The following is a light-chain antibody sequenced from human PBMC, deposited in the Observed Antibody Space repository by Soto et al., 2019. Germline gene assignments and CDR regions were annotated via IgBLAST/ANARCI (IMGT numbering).Light chain of an antibody. CDR2: DAS. J-gene: IGKJ2*01. CDR1: QAIGNY. V-gene: IGKV1-33*01. Sequence: DIQMTQSPSSLSASVGDRVTITCQASQAIGNYLSWHQQRPGKAPKLLIYDASYLETGVPSRFSGGGSGTEFTFTISSLQPEDFATYYCQQYDSLPYTFGQGTKLEIK. CDR3: QQYDSLPYT.